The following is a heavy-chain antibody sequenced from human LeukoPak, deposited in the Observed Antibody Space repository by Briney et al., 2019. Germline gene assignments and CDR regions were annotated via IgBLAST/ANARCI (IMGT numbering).Heavy chain of an antibody. CDR1: GFTFSSYS. CDR2: IGGSGSPA. V-gene: IGHV3-48*04. D-gene: IGHD3-9*01. Sequence: GGSLRLSCEASGFTFSSYSMNWVRQAPGKGLEWVSYIGGSGSPADYADSVKDRFTISRDNTKNSLFLQMHSLRAEDTAVYYCARDHDWAFDYWGQGTLVTVSS. J-gene: IGHJ4*02. CDR3: ARDHDWAFDY.